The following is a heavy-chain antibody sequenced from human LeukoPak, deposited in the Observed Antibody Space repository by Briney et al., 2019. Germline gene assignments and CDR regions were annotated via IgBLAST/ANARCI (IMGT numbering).Heavy chain of an antibody. Sequence: PGGSLRLSCAASGFTFSSYWMSWVRQAPGKGLEWVANIKQDGSEKYYVDSVKGRFTISRDNAKNSLYLQMNSLRAEDTAVYYCARDASSGWYSPYYMDVWGKGTTVTVSS. CDR3: ARDASSGWYSPYYMDV. J-gene: IGHJ6*03. V-gene: IGHV3-7*01. CDR1: GFTFSSYW. CDR2: IKQDGSEK. D-gene: IGHD6-19*01.